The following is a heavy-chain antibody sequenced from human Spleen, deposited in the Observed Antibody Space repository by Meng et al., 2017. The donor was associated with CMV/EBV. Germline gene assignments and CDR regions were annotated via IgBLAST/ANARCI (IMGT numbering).Heavy chain of an antibody. J-gene: IGHJ6*02. CDR3: AREDGYYYYGMDV. D-gene: IGHD5-24*01. CDR2: IKQDGSEK. Sequence: GESLEISWGAPGFTFSSCWMSWVRQAPGKGLEWVANIKQDGSEKYYVDSVKGRFTISRDNAKNSLYLQMNSLRAEDTAVYYCAREDGYYYYGMDVWGQGTTVTVSS. V-gene: IGHV3-7*01. CDR1: GFTFSSCW.